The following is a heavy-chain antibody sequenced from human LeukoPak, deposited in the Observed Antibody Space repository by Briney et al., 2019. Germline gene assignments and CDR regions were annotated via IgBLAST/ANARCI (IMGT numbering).Heavy chain of an antibody. CDR3: ARGTLQFMVRGVINDY. V-gene: IGHV1-8*01. CDR2: MNPNSGNT. J-gene: IGHJ4*02. D-gene: IGHD3-10*01. Sequence: ASVKVSCKASGYTFSRYDINWVRQATGQGLEWMGWMNPNSGNTGYAQKFQGRVTMTRNTSISTAYMELSSLRSEDTAVYYCARGTLQFMVRGVINDYWGQGTLVTVSS. CDR1: GYTFSRYD.